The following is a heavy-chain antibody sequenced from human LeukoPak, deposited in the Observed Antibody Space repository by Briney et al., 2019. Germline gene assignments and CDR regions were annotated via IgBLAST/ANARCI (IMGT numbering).Heavy chain of an antibody. CDR1: SGSISSYY. Sequence: SETLSLTCTVSSGSISSYYWSWIRQPPGKGLEWIGYIYYSGSTNYNPTLKSRVTISVDTSKNQFSLKLSSVTAADTAVYYCAREQLVPLRYFDYWGQGTLVTVSS. D-gene: IGHD6-13*01. CDR2: IYYSGST. J-gene: IGHJ4*02. CDR3: AREQLVPLRYFDY. V-gene: IGHV4-59*01.